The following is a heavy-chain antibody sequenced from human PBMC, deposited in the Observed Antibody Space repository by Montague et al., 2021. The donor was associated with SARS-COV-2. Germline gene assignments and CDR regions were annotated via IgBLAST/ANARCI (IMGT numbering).Heavy chain of an antibody. CDR2: TYYSGST. Sequence: TLSLTCTVSGGSISSSSYYWGWIRQPPGKGLEWIGSTYYSGSTYYNPSLKSRVTISVDTSKNQFSLKLSSVTAADTAVYYCARDQGYNWNYYYYYGMDVWGQGTTVTVSS. V-gene: IGHV4-39*07. CDR3: ARDQGYNWNYYYYYGMDV. D-gene: IGHD1-20*01. CDR1: GGSISSSSYY. J-gene: IGHJ6*02.